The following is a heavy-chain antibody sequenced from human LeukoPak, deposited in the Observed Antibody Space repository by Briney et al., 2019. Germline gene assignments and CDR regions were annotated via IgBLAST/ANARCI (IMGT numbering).Heavy chain of an antibody. CDR1: GFTFSSYE. Sequence: GGSLRLSCAASGFTFSSYEMNWVRQAPGKGLEWVSYISSSGSTIYYADSVKGRFTISRDNAKNSLYLQMNSLRAEDTAVYYCARDSITMVRGVIKRGVFDIWGQGTMVTVSS. CDR3: ARDSITMVRGVIKRGVFDI. CDR2: ISSSGSTI. V-gene: IGHV3-48*03. J-gene: IGHJ3*02. D-gene: IGHD3-10*01.